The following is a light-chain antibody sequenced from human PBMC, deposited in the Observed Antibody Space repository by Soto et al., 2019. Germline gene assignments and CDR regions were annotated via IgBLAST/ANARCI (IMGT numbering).Light chain of an antibody. Sequence: EIVVTMSPAALSVSQGERVTLSCRASQSVRNKVAWYQQKPGQTPRVIIYDTSTRAADIPARFSGSGYGTYFTLTISSLQSEDFAVYYCQQYNIWRSITFAPRRRPEIK. J-gene: IGKJ5*01. CDR1: QSVRNK. V-gene: IGKV3-15*01. CDR3: QQYNIWRSIT. CDR2: DTS.